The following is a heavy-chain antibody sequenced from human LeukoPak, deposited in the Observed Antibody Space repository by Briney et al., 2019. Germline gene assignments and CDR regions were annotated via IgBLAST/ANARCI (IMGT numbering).Heavy chain of an antibody. J-gene: IGHJ4*02. CDR2: LSGSGDNT. D-gene: IGHD3-10*01. CDR1: GFSFSSYV. Sequence: GGSLRLSCAASGFSFSSYVISWVRQAPGKGLEWVSALSGSGDNTYYADSVKGRFTISRDNSKDTLYLQMNSLRAEDTAVYYCARVTYGSGTYGAFDYWGQGTLVTVSS. V-gene: IGHV3-23*01. CDR3: ARVTYGSGTYGAFDY.